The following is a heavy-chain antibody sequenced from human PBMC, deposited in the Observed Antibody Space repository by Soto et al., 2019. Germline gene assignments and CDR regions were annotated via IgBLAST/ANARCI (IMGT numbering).Heavy chain of an antibody. J-gene: IGHJ5*02. Sequence: QLQLQESGPGLVKPSETLSLTCTVSGGSISSSSYYWGWIRQPPGKGLEWIGSIYYSGSTYYNPSLKSRVTISVDPSKNQFSLKLSSVTAADTAVYYCARHGWNYYGSGSYVPWFDPWGQGTLVTVSS. V-gene: IGHV4-39*01. CDR3: ARHGWNYYGSGSYVPWFDP. D-gene: IGHD3-10*01. CDR1: GGSISSSSYY. CDR2: IYYSGST.